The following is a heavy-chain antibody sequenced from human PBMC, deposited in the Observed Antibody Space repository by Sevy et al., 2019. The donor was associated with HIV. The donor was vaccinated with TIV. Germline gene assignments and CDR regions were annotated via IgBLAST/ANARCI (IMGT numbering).Heavy chain of an antibody. CDR1: GGTINSYF. CDR3: ARRVAGEPDYYGMDV. V-gene: IGHV4-59*01. D-gene: IGHD3-16*01. CDR2: IYYSGST. Sequence: SETLSLMCSVHGGTINSYFWNWIRQPPGKGLEWIGNIYYSGSTKYNPSLKSRVTMSVDTSKNQFSLRLTSVTAADTAVYYCARRVAGEPDYYGMDVWSQGTTVTVSS. J-gene: IGHJ6*02.